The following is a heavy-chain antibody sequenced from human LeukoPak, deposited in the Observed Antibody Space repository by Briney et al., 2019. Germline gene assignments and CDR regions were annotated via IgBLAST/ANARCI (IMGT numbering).Heavy chain of an antibody. V-gene: IGHV3-21*01. CDR2: ISSSSSYI. CDR3: ARFSGSGSYYLFPQEQSDY. D-gene: IGHD3-10*01. J-gene: IGHJ4*02. CDR1: GFTFSSYS. Sequence: PGGSLRLSCAGSGFTFSSYSMNWFRQAPGKGLEWVSSISSSSSYIYYADSVKGRFTISRDNAKKSLYLQMNSLRAEDTAVYFCARFSGSGSYYLFPQEQSDYWGQVALVTVSS.